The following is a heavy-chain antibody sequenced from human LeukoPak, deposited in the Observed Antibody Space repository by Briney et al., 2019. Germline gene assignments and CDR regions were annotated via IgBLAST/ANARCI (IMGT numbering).Heavy chain of an antibody. J-gene: IGHJ6*03. CDR3: ASTYYYDSSGYSPYYYYYYMDV. CDR1: GGSISSYY. CDR2: IYYSGST. Sequence: SETLSLTCTVSGGSISSYYWSWIRQPPGKGLEWIGHIYYSGSTNYNPSLKSRVTISVDTSKNQFSLKLSSVTAADTAVYYCASTYYYDSSGYSPYYYYYYMDVWGKGTTVTVSS. D-gene: IGHD3-22*01. V-gene: IGHV4-59*01.